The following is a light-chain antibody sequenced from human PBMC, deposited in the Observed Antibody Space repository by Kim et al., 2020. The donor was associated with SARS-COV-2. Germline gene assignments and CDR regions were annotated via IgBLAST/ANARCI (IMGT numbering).Light chain of an antibody. Sequence: SPGERATLSCWASQSVSNNLAWYQQKPGQSPRLLIYAASNRATGVPARFSGSGSGTQFTLTISSLQSEDFGIYYCQQYGNWPPLTYGGGTKVDIK. CDR1: QSVSNN. CDR3: QQYGNWPPLT. V-gene: IGKV3-15*01. CDR2: AAS. J-gene: IGKJ4*01.